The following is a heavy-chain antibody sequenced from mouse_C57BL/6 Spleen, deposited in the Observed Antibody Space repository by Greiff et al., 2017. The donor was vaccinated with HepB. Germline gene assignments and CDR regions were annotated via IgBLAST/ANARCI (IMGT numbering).Heavy chain of an antibody. CDR1: GYTFTSYW. D-gene: IGHD1-1*01. CDR2: IYPGNSDT. Sequence: VQLKQSGTVLARPGASVKMSCKTSGYTFTSYWMHWVKQRPGQGLEWIGAIYPGNSDTSYNQKFKGKAKLTAVTSASTAYMELSSLTNEDSAVYYCTRDYGSSYPWYFDVWGTGTTVTVSS. CDR3: TRDYGSSYPWYFDV. J-gene: IGHJ1*03. V-gene: IGHV1-5*01.